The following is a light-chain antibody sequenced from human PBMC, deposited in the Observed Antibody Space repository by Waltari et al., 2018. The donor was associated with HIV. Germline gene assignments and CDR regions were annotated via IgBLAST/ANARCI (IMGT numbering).Light chain of an antibody. CDR3: AAWDDSLMGV. CDR1: SSNIGSNT. Sequence: QSVLTQPPSASGTPGQRVPISCSGSSSNIGSNTVHWYQQLPGTSPKLLIYYNNQRPSGVPDRFSGSKSGTSASLAISGLQSEDEADYYCAAWDDSLMGVFGGGTRLTVL. J-gene: IGLJ3*02. V-gene: IGLV1-44*01. CDR2: YNN.